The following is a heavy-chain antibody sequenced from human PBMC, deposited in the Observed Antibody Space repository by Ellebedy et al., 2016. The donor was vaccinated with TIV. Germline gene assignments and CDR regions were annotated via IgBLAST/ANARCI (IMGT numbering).Heavy chain of an antibody. V-gene: IGHV4-59*01. CDR1: GASIKNYY. CDR3: ARSRGISSGSPFDS. Sequence: MPSETLSLTCTVSGASIKNYYLTWIRQPPGKGLEWIGFIFYSWYTNYNPSPKSRVTISVDTSKNQFDLNLSSVTAADTAMYYCARSRGISSGSPFDSWGQGTPVTVSS. D-gene: IGHD6-6*01. J-gene: IGHJ4*02. CDR2: IFYSWYT.